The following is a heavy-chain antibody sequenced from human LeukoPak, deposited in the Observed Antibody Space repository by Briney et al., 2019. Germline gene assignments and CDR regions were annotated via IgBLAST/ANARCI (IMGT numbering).Heavy chain of an antibody. V-gene: IGHV4-39*07. CDR3: ARDGGQVVTAIRWFDP. Sequence: SETLSLTCTVSGGSISTSSYYWGWIRQPPGKGLEWIGSIFYFGNTYYNPSLKSRVTISVDTSKNQFSLKLTSVTAADTAVYYCARDGGQVVTAIRWFDPWGQGTLVTVSS. CDR1: GGSISTSSYY. CDR2: IFYFGNT. J-gene: IGHJ5*02. D-gene: IGHD2-21*02.